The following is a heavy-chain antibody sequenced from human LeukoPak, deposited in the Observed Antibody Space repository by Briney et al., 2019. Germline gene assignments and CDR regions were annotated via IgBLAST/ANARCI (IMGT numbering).Heavy chain of an antibody. D-gene: IGHD5-18*01. CDR2: IYSGGST. J-gene: IGHJ4*02. CDR3: ARGLDNYGYKFDY. CDR1: GFTVSSNY. Sequence: GGSLRLSCAASGFTVSSNYMSWVRQAPGKGLEWVSVIYSGGSTYYADSVKGRFTISRDNAENSLYLQMNSLRAEDTAVYYCARGLDNYGYKFDYWGQGTLVTVSS. V-gene: IGHV3-53*01.